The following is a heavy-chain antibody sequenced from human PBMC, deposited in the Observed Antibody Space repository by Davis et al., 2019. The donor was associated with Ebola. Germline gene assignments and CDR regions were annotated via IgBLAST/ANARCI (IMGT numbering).Heavy chain of an antibody. V-gene: IGHV3-7*01. CDR3: VVRDERALGY. CDR1: GFTFTRYW. Sequence: GESLKISCVASGFTFTRYWMSWVRQAPGKGLEWVANIKQDGSEKYYVDSVTGRFTISRENAKNSLNLQMNSLRVEDTAVYYCVVRDERALGYWGQGTLVTVSS. J-gene: IGHJ4*02. CDR2: IKQDGSEK. D-gene: IGHD2-8*01.